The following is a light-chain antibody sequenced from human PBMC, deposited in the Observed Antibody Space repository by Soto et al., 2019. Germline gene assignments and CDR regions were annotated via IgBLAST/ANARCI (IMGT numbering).Light chain of an antibody. V-gene: IGLV2-14*01. CDR1: RSDVGGYKY. Sequence: QSALTQPASVSGSPGQSITISCTGTRSDVGGYKYVSWYQQHPGKAPKLMIYEVSNRPSGVSNRFSGSKSGNTASLTISGLQAEDEADYYCSSYTSSSTLYVFGTGTQLTVL. CDR3: SSYTSSSTLYV. CDR2: EVS. J-gene: IGLJ1*01.